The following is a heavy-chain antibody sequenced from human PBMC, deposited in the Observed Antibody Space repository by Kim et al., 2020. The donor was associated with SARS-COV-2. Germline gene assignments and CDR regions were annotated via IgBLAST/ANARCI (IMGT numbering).Heavy chain of an antibody. Sequence: YAPKFQGRVTVTRDTSINTLYMELNRLTSDDTAAYYCAREVQHSNSYDCWGQGTLVTVSS. V-gene: IGHV1-2*02. CDR3: AREVQHSNSYDC. J-gene: IGHJ5*01. D-gene: IGHD2-21*01.